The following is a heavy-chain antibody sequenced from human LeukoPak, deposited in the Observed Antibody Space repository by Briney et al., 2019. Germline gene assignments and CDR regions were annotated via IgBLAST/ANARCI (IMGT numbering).Heavy chain of an antibody. V-gene: IGHV3-30-3*02. CDR3: AKTYSSSWKPPHYYYMDV. D-gene: IGHD6-13*01. J-gene: IGHJ6*03. CDR1: GFTFSSYA. CDR2: ISYDGSNK. Sequence: GRSLRLSCAASGFTFSSYAMHWVRQAPGKGLEWVAVISYDGSNKYYADSVKGRFTISRDNAKNSLYLQMNSLRAEDTAVYYCAKTYSSSWKPPHYYYMDVWGKGTTVTVSS.